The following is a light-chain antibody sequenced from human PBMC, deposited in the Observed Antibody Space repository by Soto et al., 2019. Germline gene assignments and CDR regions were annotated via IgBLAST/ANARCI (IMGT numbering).Light chain of an antibody. J-gene: IGLJ1*01. CDR2: EVS. CDR1: SSDVGAYDY. V-gene: IGLV2-14*03. CDR3: SSYTSSSTRV. Sequence: QSALTQPAFVSGSPGQSITISYHGTSSDVGAYDYVSWYQQHPDKAPKLMIYEVSHRPSGVSNRFYGSKSVNTATLTISGLQAEDEADYYCSSYTSSSTRVFGTGTKVTVL.